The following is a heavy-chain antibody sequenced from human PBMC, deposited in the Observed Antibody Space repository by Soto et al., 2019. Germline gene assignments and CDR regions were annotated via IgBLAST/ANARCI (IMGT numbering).Heavy chain of an antibody. CDR2: IIPIFGTA. D-gene: IGHD3-22*01. J-gene: IGHJ6*02. CDR3: AIYHDSSGYLPLGHYYYYGMDV. Sequence: GASVKRTWKASGDAFTGCSMRWVRQAPRQGLEWMGGIIPIFGTANYAQKFQGRVTITADESTSTAYMELSSLRSEDTAVYYCAIYHDSSGYLPLGHYYYYGMDVWGQGTTVTVSS. V-gene: IGHV1-69*13. CDR1: GDAFTGCS.